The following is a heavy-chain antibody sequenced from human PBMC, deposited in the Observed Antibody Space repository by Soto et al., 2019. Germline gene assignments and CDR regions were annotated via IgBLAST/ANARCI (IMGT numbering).Heavy chain of an antibody. Sequence: SETLSLTCNVSGASISSGYYYWSWIRQPPGKGLEWIGYIYYSGSTNYNPSLKSRVTISVDTSKNQFSLKLSSVTAADTAVYYCARRYGYSFDYWGQGTLVTVSS. CDR2: IYYSGST. J-gene: IGHJ4*02. V-gene: IGHV4-61*01. CDR3: ARRYGYSFDY. D-gene: IGHD1-1*01. CDR1: GASISSGYYY.